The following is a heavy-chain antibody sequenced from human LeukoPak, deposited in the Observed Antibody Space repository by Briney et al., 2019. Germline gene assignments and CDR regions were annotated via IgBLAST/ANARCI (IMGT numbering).Heavy chain of an antibody. V-gene: IGHV4-59*01. CDR1: GGSMNNYF. CDR3: ARILGGSGAAFDI. D-gene: IGHD1-26*01. Sequence: PSETLSLTCIVSGGSMNNYFWSWLRQPPGKGLEWIAYNHYTAITNYTPFLKSRVTISLDTSKNQFSLKLNSVTAADTAFYYCARILGGSGAAFDIWGQGTMVSVSS. CDR2: NHYTAIT. J-gene: IGHJ3*02.